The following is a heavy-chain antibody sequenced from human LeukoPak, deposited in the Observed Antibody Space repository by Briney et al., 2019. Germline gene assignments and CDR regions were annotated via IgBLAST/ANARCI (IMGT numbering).Heavy chain of an antibody. CDR2: IIPIFGTA. D-gene: IGHD3-10*01. CDR3: ARDPLVLLWFGESPAEYGMDV. V-gene: IGHV1-69*13. Sequence: SVKVSCKASGGTFSSYAISWVRQAPGRGLEWMGGIIPIFGTANYAQKFQGRVTITADESTSTAYMELSSLRSEDTAVYYCARDPLVLLWFGESPAEYGMDVWGQGTTVTVSS. CDR1: GGTFSSYA. J-gene: IGHJ6*02.